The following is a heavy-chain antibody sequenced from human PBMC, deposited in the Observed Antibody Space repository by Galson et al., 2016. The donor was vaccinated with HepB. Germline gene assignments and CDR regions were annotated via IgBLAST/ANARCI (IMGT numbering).Heavy chain of an antibody. Sequence: SLRLSCAASDFTVNSHYLTWVRQAPGKGLEWVSIIFSGGSTFYADSVKGRFTISRDDSKNTLYLQMDSLRDEDTAVYFCARASMSHFDFWGQGILVTVSS. CDR3: ARASMSHFDF. V-gene: IGHV3-53*01. J-gene: IGHJ4*02. CDR1: DFTVNSHY. CDR2: IFSGGST.